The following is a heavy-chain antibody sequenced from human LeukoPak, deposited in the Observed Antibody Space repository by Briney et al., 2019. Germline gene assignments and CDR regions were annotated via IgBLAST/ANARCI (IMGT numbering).Heavy chain of an antibody. J-gene: IGHJ4*02. Sequence: GASVKVSCKASGGTFSSYAISWVRQAPGQGLERMGGIIPIFGTVNYAQKFQGRVTMTRDTSTSTVYMELRSLRSVDTAVYYCARGKFGYYGSGSEAETNDYWGQGTLVTVSS. CDR2: IIPIFGTV. CDR1: GGTFSSYA. D-gene: IGHD3-10*01. CDR3: ARGKFGYYGSGSEAETNDY. V-gene: IGHV1-69*05.